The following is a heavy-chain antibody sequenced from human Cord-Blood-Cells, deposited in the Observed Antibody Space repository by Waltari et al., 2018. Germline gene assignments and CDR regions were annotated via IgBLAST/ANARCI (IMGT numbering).Heavy chain of an antibody. CDR2: INHSGST. Sequence: QVQLQQWGAGLLKPSETLSLTCAVYGGSFSGYYWSWIRQPPGKGLEWIGEINHSGSTNYAPALKSRVTRSVDTSKNQFSLKLSSVTAADTAVYYCARGGSVAGNHYYYGMDVWGQGTTVTVSS. V-gene: IGHV4-34*01. J-gene: IGHJ6*02. D-gene: IGHD6-19*01. CDR1: GGSFSGYY. CDR3: ARGGSVAGNHYYYGMDV.